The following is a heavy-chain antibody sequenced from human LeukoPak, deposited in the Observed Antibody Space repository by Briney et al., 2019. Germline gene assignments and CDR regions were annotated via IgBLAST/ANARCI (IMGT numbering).Heavy chain of an antibody. CDR1: GFTFSSYS. D-gene: IGHD5-18*01. CDR3: ARDFAGYGYVSYFDY. CDR2: ISTNSNYI. V-gene: IGHV3-21*01. J-gene: IGHJ4*02. Sequence: GGSLRLSCAASGFTFSSYSMNWVRQAPGKGLEWASSISTNSNYIFYADSVKGRFTISRDNAKNSLFLQMYSLRAEDTAVYYCARDFAGYGYVSYFDYWGLGTLVTVSS.